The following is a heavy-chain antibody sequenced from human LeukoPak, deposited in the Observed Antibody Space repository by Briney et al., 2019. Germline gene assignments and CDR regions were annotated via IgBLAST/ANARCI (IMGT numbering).Heavy chain of an antibody. D-gene: IGHD5-12*01. J-gene: IGHJ4*02. V-gene: IGHV3-33*01. CDR2: VGNDGTNK. CDR1: GFTFSTYG. Sequence: PGGSLRLSCAASGFTFSTYGMHWVRQAPGKGLEWVAAVGNDGTNKYYADSVKGRFIISRDNSKNTVYLQMNSLGDEDTAAYYCARDLDRGYAGDYWGQGTLVTVSS. CDR3: ARDLDRGYAGDY.